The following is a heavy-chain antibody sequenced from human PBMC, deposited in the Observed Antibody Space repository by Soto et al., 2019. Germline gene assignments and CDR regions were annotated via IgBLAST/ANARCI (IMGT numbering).Heavy chain of an antibody. J-gene: IGHJ4*02. D-gene: IGHD3-22*01. Sequence: ASVKVSCKASGYTFTSYDINCVRQATGQVLEWMGWMNPNSGNTGYAQKFQGRVTMTRNTSISTAYMELSSLRSEDTAVYYCARGSSYYYDSSGYYSDYWGQGTLVTVSS. CDR3: ARGSSYYYDSSGYYSDY. V-gene: IGHV1-8*01. CDR2: MNPNSGNT. CDR1: GYTFTSYD.